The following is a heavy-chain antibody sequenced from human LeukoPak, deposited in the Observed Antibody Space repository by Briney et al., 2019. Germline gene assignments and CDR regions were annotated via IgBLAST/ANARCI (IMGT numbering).Heavy chain of an antibody. CDR1: GFTFSSYA. D-gene: IGHD4-17*01. CDR2: ISYDGSNK. V-gene: IGHV3-30-3*01. Sequence: GGSLRLSCAASGFTFSSYAMHWVRQAPGKGLEWVAVISYDGSNKYYADSVKGRFTISRDNSKNTLYLQMNSRRAEDTAVYYCARDSPEDGDYVCGEDYWGQGTLVTVSS. CDR3: ARDSPEDGDYVCGEDY. J-gene: IGHJ4*02.